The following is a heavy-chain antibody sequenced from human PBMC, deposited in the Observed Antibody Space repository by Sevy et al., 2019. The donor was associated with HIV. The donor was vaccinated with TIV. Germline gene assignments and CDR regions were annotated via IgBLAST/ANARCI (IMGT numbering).Heavy chain of an antibody. CDR3: ARDSFRRGVVAATLYYYYYGMDV. J-gene: IGHJ6*02. CDR2: IIPIFGTA. Sequence: ASVKVSCKASGGTFSSYAISWVRQAPGQGLEWMGGIIPIFGTANYAQKFQGRVTITADESTSTAYMELSSLRSEDTAVYYCARDSFRRGVVAATLYYYYYGMDVWGQGTTVTVSS. V-gene: IGHV1-69*13. CDR1: GGTFSSYA. D-gene: IGHD2-15*01.